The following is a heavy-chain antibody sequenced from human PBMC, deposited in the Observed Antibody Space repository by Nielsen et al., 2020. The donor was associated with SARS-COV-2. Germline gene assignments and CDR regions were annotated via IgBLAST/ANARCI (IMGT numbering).Heavy chain of an antibody. D-gene: IGHD4-17*01. CDR1: GFTFSDYS. J-gene: IGHJ4*02. CDR2: ISGDSNYI. V-gene: IGHV3-21*01. CDR3: ARDGAVTMPSFFDY. Sequence: GESLKISCTGSGFTFSDYSMNWVRQAPGKGLEWVASISGDSNYIFYSELVKGRFTMSRDNGKNSLYLQMNSLRAEDTAVYYCARDGAVTMPSFFDYWGQGTLVTVSS.